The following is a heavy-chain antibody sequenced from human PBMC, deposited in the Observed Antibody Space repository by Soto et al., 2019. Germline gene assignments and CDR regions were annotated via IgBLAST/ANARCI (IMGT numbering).Heavy chain of an antibody. CDR3: AREEGSGSYFYYGMDV. Sequence: GGSLRLSCEASGFPFSSYGMHWVRQAPGKGLEWVAVIWYDGSNKYYADSVKGRFTISRGNSKNTLYLQMNSLRAEDTAVYYCAREEGSGSYFYYGMDVWGQGTTVTVSS. CDR1: GFPFSSYG. D-gene: IGHD3-10*01. CDR2: IWYDGSNK. V-gene: IGHV3-33*01. J-gene: IGHJ6*02.